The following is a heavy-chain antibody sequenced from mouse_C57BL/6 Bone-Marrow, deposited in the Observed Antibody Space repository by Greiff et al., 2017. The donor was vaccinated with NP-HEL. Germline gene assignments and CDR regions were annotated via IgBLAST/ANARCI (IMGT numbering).Heavy chain of an antibody. Sequence: VQLQQSGPGLVKPSQSLSLTCSVTGYSITSGYYWNWIRQFPGNKLEWMGYISYDGSNNYNPSLKNRISITRDTSKNQFFLKLNSVTTEDTATYYCARERGYDEYYFDYRGQGTTLTVSS. CDR2: ISYDGSN. V-gene: IGHV3-6*01. D-gene: IGHD2-2*01. CDR3: ARERGYDEYYFDY. J-gene: IGHJ2*01. CDR1: GYSITSGYY.